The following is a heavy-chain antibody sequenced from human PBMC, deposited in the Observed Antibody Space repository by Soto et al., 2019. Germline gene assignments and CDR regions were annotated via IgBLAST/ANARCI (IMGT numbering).Heavy chain of an antibody. CDR3: ARDRLGSGSYLAFDP. D-gene: IGHD3-10*01. CDR1: GGSINYYY. J-gene: IGHJ5*02. Sequence: QVQLQESGPGLVKPSETLSLTCTVSGGSINYYYWSWIRQPPGRGLEWIGYITYSGNTNYNPSLKSRGSISVDTSRNQFSLMLSSVTAADTAVYYCARDRLGSGSYLAFDPWGQGTLVTVSS. V-gene: IGHV4-59*01. CDR2: ITYSGNT.